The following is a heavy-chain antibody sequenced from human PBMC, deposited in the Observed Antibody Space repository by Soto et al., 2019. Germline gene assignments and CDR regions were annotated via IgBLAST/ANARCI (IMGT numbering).Heavy chain of an antibody. V-gene: IGHV3-21*01. CDR1: GFTFSSYS. CDR3: AREYGGNSGTFDY. Sequence: GSLRLSCAASGFTFSSYSMNWVRQAPGKGLEWVSSISSSSSYIYYADSVKGRFTISRDNAKNSLYLQMNSLRAADTAVYYCAREYGGNSGTFDYWGQGTLVTVSS. D-gene: IGHD2-21*02. J-gene: IGHJ4*02. CDR2: ISSSSSYI.